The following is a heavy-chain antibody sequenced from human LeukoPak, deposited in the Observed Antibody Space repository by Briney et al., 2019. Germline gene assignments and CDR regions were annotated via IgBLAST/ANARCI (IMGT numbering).Heavy chain of an antibody. Sequence: GGSLRLSCAASGFTVSSSYMSWVRQAPGKGLEWVSIIPSAGTTYYADSVKGRFTIPRDNSKNTVYLQVNSLRDEDTAVYYCSRDLEAANTYYFDYWGQGTMVTVSS. CDR1: GFTVSSSY. CDR3: SRDLEAANTYYFDY. J-gene: IGHJ4*02. V-gene: IGHV3-66*01. CDR2: IPSAGTT. D-gene: IGHD6-13*01.